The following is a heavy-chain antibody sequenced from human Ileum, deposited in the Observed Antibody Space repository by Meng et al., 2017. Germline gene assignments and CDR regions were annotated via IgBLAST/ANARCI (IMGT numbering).Heavy chain of an antibody. Sequence: QLVQCGAEVKKSGCAGMSAFEASGFTVVSYAIYWVRQAPQQGLEWMGWITAGNGNTKYSQKFQGRVTITRDTSASTAYMELSSLRSEDTAVYYCARDMPYSSGSFDYWGQGTLVTVSS. D-gene: IGHD3-10*01. J-gene: IGHJ4*02. CDR3: ARDMPYSSGSFDY. CDR1: GFTVVSYA. CDR2: ITAGNGNT. V-gene: IGHV1-3*01.